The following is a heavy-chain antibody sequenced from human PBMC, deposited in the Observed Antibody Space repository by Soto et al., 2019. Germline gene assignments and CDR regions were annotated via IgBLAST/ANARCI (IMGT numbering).Heavy chain of an antibody. CDR3: ARDKPNNSGFDY. J-gene: IGHJ4*02. CDR2: ISYDGSNK. V-gene: IGHV3-30-3*01. D-gene: IGHD7-27*01. Sequence: QVQLVESGGGVVQPGRSLRLSCAASGFTFSSYAMHWVRQAPGKGLEWVAVISYDGSNKYYADSVKGRFTISRDNSKNTLYLQMNSLRAEDTAVYYCARDKPNNSGFDYWCQGTLVTVSS. CDR1: GFTFSSYA.